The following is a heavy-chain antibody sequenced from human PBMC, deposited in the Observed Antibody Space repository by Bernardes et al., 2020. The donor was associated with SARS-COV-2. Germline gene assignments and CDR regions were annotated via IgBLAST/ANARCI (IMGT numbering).Heavy chain of an antibody. V-gene: IGHV3-30-3*01. CDR2: ISYDGSNK. CDR1: GFTFSSYA. J-gene: IGHJ6*02. CDR3: ARDLYYYDSSGYYPRTGYYYYYYGMDV. D-gene: IGHD3-22*01. Sequence: GGSLRLSCAASGFTFSSYAMHWVRQAPGKGLEWGAVISYDGSNKYYADSVKGRFPISRDNSKNTLYLQLNSLRAEDTAVYYCARDLYYYDSSGYYPRTGYYYYYYGMDVWGQGTTVTVSS.